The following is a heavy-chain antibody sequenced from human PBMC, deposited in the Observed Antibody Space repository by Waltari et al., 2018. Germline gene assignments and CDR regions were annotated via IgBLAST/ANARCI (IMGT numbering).Heavy chain of an antibody. V-gene: IGHV4-31*03. D-gene: IGHD4-4*01. J-gene: IGHJ6*03. CDR1: GGSIGSGCYY. CDR3: ARESDYNGPYYMDV. CDR2: IYYSGST. Sequence: QVQLQESGPGLVTPSQTLSLPCTVSGGSIGSGCYYWSWIRQHPGKGLEWIGYIYYSGSTYYNPSLKSRVTISVDTSKNQFSLKLSSVTAADTAVYYCARESDYNGPYYMDVWGKGTTVTVSS.